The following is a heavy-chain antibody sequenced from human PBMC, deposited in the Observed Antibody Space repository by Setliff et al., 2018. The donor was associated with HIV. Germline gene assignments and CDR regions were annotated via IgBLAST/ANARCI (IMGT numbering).Heavy chain of an antibody. CDR3: AREKGSYSSSWTRTDAFDS. D-gene: IGHD6-13*01. J-gene: IGHJ3*02. CDR1: GFTFSSYW. V-gene: IGHV3-7*01. CDR2: IKYDGSEK. Sequence: GGSLRLSCAASGFTFSSYWMSWVRQAPGKGLEWVANIKYDGSEKYYVGSVKGRFTISRDNAKNSLYLQMNSLRAEDTAVYYCAREKGSYSSSWTRTDAFDSWGQGTMVTVSS.